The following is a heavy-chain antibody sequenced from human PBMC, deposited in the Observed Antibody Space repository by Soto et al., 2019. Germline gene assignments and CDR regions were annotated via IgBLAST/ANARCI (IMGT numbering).Heavy chain of an antibody. V-gene: IGHV3-30*18. CDR1: GFTFSSYG. CDR2: ISYDGSNK. Sequence: GGSLGLSCAASGFTFSSYGMHWVRQAPGKGLEWVAVISYDGSNKYYADSVKGRFTISRDNSKNTLYLQMNSLRAEDTAVYYCAKAGIAVAGSYYYYYGMDVWGQGTTVTVSS. D-gene: IGHD6-19*01. CDR3: AKAGIAVAGSYYYYYGMDV. J-gene: IGHJ6*02.